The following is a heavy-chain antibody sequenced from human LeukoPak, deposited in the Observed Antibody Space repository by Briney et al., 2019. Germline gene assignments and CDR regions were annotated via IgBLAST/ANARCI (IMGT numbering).Heavy chain of an antibody. CDR3: VRRKADSSGYYYVDF. CDR2: MYHSGST. J-gene: IGHJ4*02. V-gene: IGHV4-38-2*02. Sequence: PSETLSLTCTLSGDSVSSDYLWGWVRQPPGKGLEWIGSMYHSGSTYYNPSLKSRVTISIDTSKNQFSLRLSSVTAADTAVYYCVRRKADSSGYYYVDFWGQGTLVTVSS. CDR1: GDSVSSDYL. D-gene: IGHD3-22*01.